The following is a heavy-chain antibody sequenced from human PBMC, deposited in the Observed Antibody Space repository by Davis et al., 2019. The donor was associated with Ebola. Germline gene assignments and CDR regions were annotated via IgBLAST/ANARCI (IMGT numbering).Heavy chain of an antibody. D-gene: IGHD5-12*01. CDR1: GFTFSSYW. CDR3: ARDFKWLRFGYYYYYGMDV. Sequence: PGGSLRLSCVGSGFTFSSYWMYWVRHAPGKGLVWVSRIKSDGSSISYADSVKGRFTISRDNAKNTLYLQMNSLRAEDTAVYYCARDFKWLRFGYYYYYGMDVWGQGTTVTVSS. CDR2: IKSDGSSI. J-gene: IGHJ6*02. V-gene: IGHV3-74*01.